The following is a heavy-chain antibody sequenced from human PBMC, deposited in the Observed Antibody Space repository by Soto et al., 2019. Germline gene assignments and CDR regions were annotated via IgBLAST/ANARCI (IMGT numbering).Heavy chain of an antibody. Sequence: QITLKESGPSLVKPTQTLTLTCTFSGFSLSTGGVGVGWIRQPPGKALEWLALIYWDDDKRYSPSLRSRLTVHNDPSKHQVVLTMTNMDPVDAAPYCCAHSRCGGDCLQSYSSHYYYGMAVWGQGTTVTVSS. CDR1: GFSLSTGGVG. V-gene: IGHV2-5*02. J-gene: IGHJ6*02. CDR3: AHSRCGGDCLQSYSSHYYYGMAV. CDR2: IYWDDDK. D-gene: IGHD2-21*02.